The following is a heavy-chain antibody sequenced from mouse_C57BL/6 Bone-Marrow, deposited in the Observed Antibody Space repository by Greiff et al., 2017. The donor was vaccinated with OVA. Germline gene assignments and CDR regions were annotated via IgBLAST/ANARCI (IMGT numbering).Heavy chain of an antibody. CDR2: IDPENGDT. J-gene: IGHJ3*01. Sequence: EVKLVESGAELVRPGASVKLSCTASGFNIKDDYMHWVKQRPEQGLEWIGWIDPENGDTEYASKFQGKATITADTSSNTAYLQLSSLTSEDTAVYYCTTPIYDGYSLFAYWGQGTLSLSLQ. CDR3: TTPIYDGYSLFAY. CDR1: GFNIKDDY. V-gene: IGHV14-4*01. D-gene: IGHD2-3*01.